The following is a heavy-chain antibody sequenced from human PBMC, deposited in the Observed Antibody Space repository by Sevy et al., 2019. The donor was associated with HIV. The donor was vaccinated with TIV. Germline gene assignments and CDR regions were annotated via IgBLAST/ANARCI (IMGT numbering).Heavy chain of an antibody. CDR1: GFTFSSYA. V-gene: IGHV3-30-3*01. CDR3: ARDQETVTIENFQH. J-gene: IGHJ1*01. D-gene: IGHD4-17*01. Sequence: GGSLRLSCAASGFTFSSYAMHWVRQAPGKGLEWVAVISYDGSNKYYADSVKGRFTISRDNSKNTLYLQMNSLRAEDTAVYYCARDQETVTIENFQHWGQGTLVTVSS. CDR2: ISYDGSNK.